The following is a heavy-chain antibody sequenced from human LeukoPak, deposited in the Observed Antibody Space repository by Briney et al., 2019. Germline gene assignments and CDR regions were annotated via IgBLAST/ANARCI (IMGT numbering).Heavy chain of an antibody. CDR1: GFTFSSYS. D-gene: IGHD3-10*01. Sequence: GGSLRLSCAAPGFTFSSYSMNWVRQAPGKGLEWVSSISSSSSYIYYADSVKGRFTISRDNAKNSLYLQMNGLRAEDTAVYYCATGASMVRGVISAYWGQGTLVTVSS. V-gene: IGHV3-21*01. CDR3: ATGASMVRGVISAY. J-gene: IGHJ4*02. CDR2: ISSSSSYI.